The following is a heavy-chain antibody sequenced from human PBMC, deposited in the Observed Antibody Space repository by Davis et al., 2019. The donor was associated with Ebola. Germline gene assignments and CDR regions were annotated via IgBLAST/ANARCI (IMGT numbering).Heavy chain of an antibody. Sequence: GESLKISCAASRFAFNDYGMNWVRLPPGKGPEWVALISYDGSKTFHAASVKGRFTISRDNSKNTLYLQMNSLRPEDTAVYYCVKTSSIGTTFEALDDWGQGTLVTVSS. CDR3: VKTSSIGTTFEALDD. CDR1: RFAFNDYG. D-gene: IGHD1-7*01. J-gene: IGHJ4*02. V-gene: IGHV3-30*18. CDR2: ISYDGSKT.